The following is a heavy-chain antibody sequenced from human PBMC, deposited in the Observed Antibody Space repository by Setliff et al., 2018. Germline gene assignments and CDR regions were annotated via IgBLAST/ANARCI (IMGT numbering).Heavy chain of an antibody. D-gene: IGHD2-15*01. CDR3: ARENGYCSGGACYFMFDY. CDR2: IYTSGST. V-gene: IGHV4-4*07. Sequence: SETLSLTCTVSGGSISSYYWSWIRQTAGKGLEWIGRIYTSGSTNYNPSLKSRVTMSVDTSKNQFSLKLSSVTAADTAVYYCARENGYCSGGACYFMFDYWGQGTLVTVSS. J-gene: IGHJ4*02. CDR1: GGSISSYY.